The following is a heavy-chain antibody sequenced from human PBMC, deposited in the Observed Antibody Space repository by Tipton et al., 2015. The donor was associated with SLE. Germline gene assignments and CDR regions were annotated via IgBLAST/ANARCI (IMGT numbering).Heavy chain of an antibody. CDR1: KFAFSAFA. CDR3: ARDGPSGSYGY. Sequence: LRLSCAASKFAFSAFAMSWVRQAPGSGLKWVSIIYSGGSTYYADSVKGRFTVSRDNSKNTLYLQMNSLRAEDTAVYYCARDGPSGSYGYWGQGTLVTVSS. D-gene: IGHD1-26*01. CDR2: IYSGGST. J-gene: IGHJ4*02. V-gene: IGHV3-66*01.